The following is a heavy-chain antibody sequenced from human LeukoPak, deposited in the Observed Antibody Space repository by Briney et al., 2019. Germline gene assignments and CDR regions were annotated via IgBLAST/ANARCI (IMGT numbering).Heavy chain of an antibody. D-gene: IGHD3-10*01. CDR2: IYSGGST. V-gene: IGHV3-53*01. CDR3: ARGFPHLRITHAFDI. J-gene: IGHJ3*02. Sequence: GGSLRLSCAASGFTVSSNYMSWVRQAPGKGLEWVSVIYSGGSTYYADSVKGRFTISRDNSKNTLYLQMNSLRAEDTAVYYCARGFPHLRITHAFDIWGQGTMVTVSS. CDR1: GFTVSSNY.